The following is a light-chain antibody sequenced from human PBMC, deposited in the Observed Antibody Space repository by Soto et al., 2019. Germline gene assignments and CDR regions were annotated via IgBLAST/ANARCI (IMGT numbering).Light chain of an antibody. CDR1: QDISDV. Sequence: DIPMTQSPCALTTFAGGTGNSTCQASQDISDVLNWYQQQPGKAPKVLIYDASKLQTGVPSRFSGRGSGKDFTPTISSLQPDDSGTYYCQQYGSLPITFGQGTKVEIK. V-gene: IGKV1-33*01. J-gene: IGKJ5*01. CDR2: DAS. CDR3: QQYGSLPIT.